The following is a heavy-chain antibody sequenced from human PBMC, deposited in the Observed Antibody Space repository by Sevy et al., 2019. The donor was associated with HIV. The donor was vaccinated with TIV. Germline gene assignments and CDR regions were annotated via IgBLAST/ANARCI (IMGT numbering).Heavy chain of an antibody. V-gene: IGHV3-48*03. CDR1: GFIFSSYE. CDR2: IGSSGSNV. Sequence: GGSLRLSCAASGFIFSSYEMSWVRQAPGKGLEWISYIGSSGSNVYHADSVKGQFTISRDNAQNSLYLQMNSLRVEDTAVYYCNRITLQGEDAFDLWGQGTMVTVSS. CDR3: NRITLQGEDAFDL. D-gene: IGHD3-10*01. J-gene: IGHJ3*01.